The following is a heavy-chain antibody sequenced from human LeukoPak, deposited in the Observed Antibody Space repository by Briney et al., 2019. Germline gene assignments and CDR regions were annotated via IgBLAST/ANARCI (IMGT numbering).Heavy chain of an antibody. CDR3: ARGRTNFDY. Sequence: PSETLSLTCAVYGGSFSGYYWSWIRQPPGKGLEWIGYIYYSGSTNYNPSLKSRVTISVDTSKNQFSLKLSSVTAADTAVYYCARGRTNFDYWGQGTLVTVSS. V-gene: IGHV4-59*01. CDR1: GGSFSGYY. D-gene: IGHD1-1*01. J-gene: IGHJ4*02. CDR2: IYYSGST.